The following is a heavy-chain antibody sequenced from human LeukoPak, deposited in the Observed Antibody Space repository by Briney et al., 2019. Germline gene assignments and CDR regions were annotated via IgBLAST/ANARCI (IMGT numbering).Heavy chain of an antibody. J-gene: IGHJ4*02. CDR3: ASDRLIIQLWGDFDY. Sequence: GGSLRLSCSASGFTFSSYPMHWVRQAPGKGLEYISRISTNGDSTHYADSVKGRFTISRGNSKNTLNLQMNSLRAEDTAVYYCASDRLIIQLWGDFDYWGQGTLVTVSS. CDR1: GFTFSSYP. CDR2: ISTNGDST. V-gene: IGHV3-64*04. D-gene: IGHD5-18*01.